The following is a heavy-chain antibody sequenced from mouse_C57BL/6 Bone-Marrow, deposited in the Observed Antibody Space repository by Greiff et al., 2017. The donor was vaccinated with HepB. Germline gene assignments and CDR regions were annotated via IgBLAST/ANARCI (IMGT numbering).Heavy chain of an antibody. CDR1: GFNIKDYY. CDR3: TVLITTGVARGY. V-gene: IGHV14-1*01. J-gene: IGHJ2*01. Sequence: EVQLQQSGAELVRPGASVKLSCTASGFNIKDYYMHWVKQRPEQGLEWIGRIDPADGDTESAPKFQGKATMTADTSSNTAYLQLSSLTSEDTAVYYCTVLITTGVARGYWCQGTTLTVSS. CDR2: IDPADGDT. D-gene: IGHD1-1*01.